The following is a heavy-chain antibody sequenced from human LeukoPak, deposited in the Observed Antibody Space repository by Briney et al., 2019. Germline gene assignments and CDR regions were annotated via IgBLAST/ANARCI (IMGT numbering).Heavy chain of an antibody. V-gene: IGHV3-33*01. D-gene: IGHD6-19*01. CDR1: GFTFSSYG. CDR2: IWYDGSNK. Sequence: GRSLRLSCAASGFTFSSYGMHWVRQAPGKGLEWVAVIWYDGSNKYYADSVKGRFTISRDNSKNTLYLQMNSLRAEDTAAYYCARPLDLAVAGTGYWGQGTLVTVSS. CDR3: ARPLDLAVAGTGY. J-gene: IGHJ4*02.